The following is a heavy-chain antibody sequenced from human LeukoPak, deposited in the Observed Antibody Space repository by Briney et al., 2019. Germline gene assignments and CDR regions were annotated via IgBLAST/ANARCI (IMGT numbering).Heavy chain of an antibody. Sequence: GGSLRLSCAASGFTFSDYSMNWVRQAPGKGLEWVGFIRSKAYGGTTENAASLKDRFTISRDDSTSVAYLHMKSLKTEDTAVYYCGRAPRPVAWNWFDPWGQGTLVTVSS. D-gene: IGHD2-15*01. V-gene: IGHV3-49*04. CDR3: GRAPRPVAWNWFDP. CDR2: IRSKAYGGTT. J-gene: IGHJ5*02. CDR1: GFTFSDYS.